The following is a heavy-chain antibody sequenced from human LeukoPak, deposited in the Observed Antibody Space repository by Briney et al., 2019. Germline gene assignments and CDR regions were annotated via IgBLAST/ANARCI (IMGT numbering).Heavy chain of an antibody. CDR1: GGSFSGYY. Sequence: KTSETLSLTCAVYGGSFSGYYWSWIRQPPGKGLEWIGEINHSGSTNYNPSLKSRVTISVDTSKNQFSLKLSSVTAADTAVYYCARHFGYSSGWSDYWGQGTLVTVSS. J-gene: IGHJ4*02. V-gene: IGHV4-34*01. CDR3: ARHFGYSSGWSDY. CDR2: INHSGST. D-gene: IGHD6-19*01.